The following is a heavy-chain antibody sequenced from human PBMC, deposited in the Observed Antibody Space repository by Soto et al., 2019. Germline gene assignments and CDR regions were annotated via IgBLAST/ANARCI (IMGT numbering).Heavy chain of an antibody. V-gene: IGHV1-8*01. CDR3: ARGHSRISGTAQDIWFEP. Sequence: QVQLVQSGAEVKKPGTSVKVSCKASGYTFSSYDVNWVRQATGQGLEWMGWMNPNGVNRGYAQKFQGRVIMTSDTSITTAYMELRSLTSEDTAVYYCARGHSRISGTAQDIWFEPLGQGTLVTVSS. CDR2: MNPNGVNR. CDR1: GYTFSSYD. D-gene: IGHD1-1*01. J-gene: IGHJ5*02.